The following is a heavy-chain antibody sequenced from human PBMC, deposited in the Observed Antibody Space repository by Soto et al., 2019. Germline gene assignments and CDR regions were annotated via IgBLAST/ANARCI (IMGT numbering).Heavy chain of an antibody. CDR1: GFTFSSYG. CDR2: ISYDGSNK. J-gene: IGHJ4*02. Sequence: QVQLVESGGGVVQPGRSLRLSCAASGFTFSSYGMHWVRQAPGKGLEWVAVISYDGSNKYYADSVKGRFTISRDNSKNTLYLQMNSLRAEDTAVYYCAKAAIQGEFDYWGQGTLVTVSS. CDR3: AKAAIQGEFDY. D-gene: IGHD2-2*02. V-gene: IGHV3-30*18.